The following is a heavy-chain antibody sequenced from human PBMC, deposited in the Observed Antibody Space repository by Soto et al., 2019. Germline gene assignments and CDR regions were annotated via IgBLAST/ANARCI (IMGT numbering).Heavy chain of an antibody. J-gene: IGHJ4*02. CDR3: ANGGGYDYSDY. D-gene: IGHD5-12*01. CDR2: ISGSGGST. Sequence: VGSLRLSCAASGFTFSSYAMSWVRQAPGKGLEWVSAISGSGGSTYYADSVKGRFTISRDNSKNTLYLQMNSLRAEDTAVYYCANGGGYDYSDYWGQGTLVTVSS. V-gene: IGHV3-23*01. CDR1: GFTFSSYA.